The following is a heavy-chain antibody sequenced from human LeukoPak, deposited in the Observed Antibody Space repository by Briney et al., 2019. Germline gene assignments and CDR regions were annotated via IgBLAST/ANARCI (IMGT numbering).Heavy chain of an antibody. D-gene: IGHD1-26*01. CDR2: ISGSGGNT. CDR1: GFTFSSYA. Sequence: GGSLRLSCAASGFTFSSYAMSWVRQAPGKGLEWVSAISGSGGNTYYADSVKGQFTISRDNSKNTLYLQMNSLRAEDTAVYYCAAKVGAPIVDYWGQGTLVTVSS. J-gene: IGHJ4*02. V-gene: IGHV3-23*01. CDR3: AAKVGAPIVDY.